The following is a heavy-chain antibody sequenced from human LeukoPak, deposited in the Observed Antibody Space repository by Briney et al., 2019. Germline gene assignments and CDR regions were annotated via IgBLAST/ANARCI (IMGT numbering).Heavy chain of an antibody. Sequence: PLETLPLTCTVSGGSIDSYYWRWIRQPPGEGLQWIGYAFYSGPTNYDASLRSRVAISVDSSKNQFSLKLTSVSAADTAVYYCAGRSARYFVSWGQGTPVTVSS. CDR3: AGRSARYFVS. J-gene: IGHJ4*02. D-gene: IGHD1-26*01. CDR1: GGSIDSYY. CDR2: AFYSGPT. V-gene: IGHV4-59*01.